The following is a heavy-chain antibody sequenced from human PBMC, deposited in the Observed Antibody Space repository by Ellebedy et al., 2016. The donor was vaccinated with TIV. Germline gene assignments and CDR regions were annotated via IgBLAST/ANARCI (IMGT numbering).Heavy chain of an antibody. Sequence: PGGSLRLSCAASGFRFSDHYNDWVRQAPGKGLERVCFIRGKVYGGTTEYAASVIDRFTISRDDSENVVYLEMKSLTTEDTAVYFCAREGFGAWFDTWGQGSLVTVSS. V-gene: IGHV3-72*01. CDR1: GFRFSDHY. J-gene: IGHJ5*02. D-gene: IGHD3-3*01. CDR2: IRGKVYGGTT. CDR3: AREGFGAWFDT.